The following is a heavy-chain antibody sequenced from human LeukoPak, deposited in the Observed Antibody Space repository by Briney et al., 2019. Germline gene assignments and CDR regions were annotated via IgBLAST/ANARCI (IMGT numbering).Heavy chain of an antibody. J-gene: IGHJ5*02. D-gene: IGHD2-2*02. CDR1: GGSFSGYY. Sequence: SETLPLTCAVYGGSFSGYYWSWIRQPPGKGLEWIGEINHSGSTNYNPSLKSRVTISVDTSKNQFSLKLSSVTAADTAVYYCARVSRYCSSTSCYKGGWFDPWGQGTLVTVSS. CDR2: INHSGST. CDR3: ARVSRYCSSTSCYKGGWFDP. V-gene: IGHV4-34*01.